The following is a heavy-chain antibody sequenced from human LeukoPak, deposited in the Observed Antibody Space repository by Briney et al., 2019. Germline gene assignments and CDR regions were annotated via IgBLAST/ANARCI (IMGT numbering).Heavy chain of an antibody. CDR1: GGSISSSNYY. CDR3: ARQRGYCSGGNCYGMFDY. D-gene: IGHD2-15*01. J-gene: IGHJ4*02. V-gene: IGHV4-39*01. CDR2: IYYSGST. Sequence: PSETLSLTCTVSGGSISSSNYYWGWIRQAPGKGLEWIGSIYYSGSTYYNPSLKSRVTVSVDTSKNQFSLKLSSVTAADTAVYYCARQRGYCSGGNCYGMFDYWGQGTLVTVSS.